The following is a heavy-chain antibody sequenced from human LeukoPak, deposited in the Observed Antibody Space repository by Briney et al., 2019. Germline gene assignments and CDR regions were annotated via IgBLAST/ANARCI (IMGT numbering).Heavy chain of an antibody. D-gene: IGHD3-10*01. CDR1: GGSISSSSYY. J-gene: IGHJ4*02. Sequence: SETLSLTCTVSGGSISSSSYYWGWIRQPPGKGLEWIGSIYYSGNTSYNPSLKSRVTISLDTSKNQFSLKLRFVTAADTAVYYCARLPNYYGSGSLDPFDYWGQGTLVTVSS. CDR2: IYYSGNT. CDR3: ARLPNYYGSGSLDPFDY. V-gene: IGHV4-39*07.